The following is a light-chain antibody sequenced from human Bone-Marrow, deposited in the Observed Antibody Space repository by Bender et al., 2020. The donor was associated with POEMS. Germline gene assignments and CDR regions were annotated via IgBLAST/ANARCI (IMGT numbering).Light chain of an antibody. Sequence: QSALTQPPSASGSLGQPVTISCTGTSSDIGQYDYVSWYQQQPGNIPKLIIYQVTKRPPGVPSRFSASKSGNTASLTVSGLQADDEADYYCASYRGTNNWVFGGGTKLTVL. J-gene: IGLJ3*02. CDR2: QVT. CDR3: ASYRGTNNWV. CDR1: SSDIGQYDY. V-gene: IGLV2-8*01.